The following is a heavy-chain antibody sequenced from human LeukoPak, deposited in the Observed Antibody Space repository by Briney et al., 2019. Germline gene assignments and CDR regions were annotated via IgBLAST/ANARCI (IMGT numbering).Heavy chain of an antibody. CDR1: GFTFSDNY. CDR2: IYSIGST. V-gene: IGHV3-53*01. D-gene: IGHD3-22*01. Sequence: GGSLRLSCAASGFTFSDNYMSWVRQAPGKGLEWVSVIYSIGSTYYADSVKGRFTISRDNSKNTVYLQMNSLRAEDTAVYYCASDSSGYYYINGFDYWGQGTLVTVSS. J-gene: IGHJ4*02. CDR3: ASDSSGYYYINGFDY.